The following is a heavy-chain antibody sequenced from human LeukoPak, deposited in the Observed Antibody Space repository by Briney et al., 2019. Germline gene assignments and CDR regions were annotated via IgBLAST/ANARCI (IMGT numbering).Heavy chain of an antibody. V-gene: IGHV3-7*01. J-gene: IGHJ3*02. CDR2: IRQDGSEK. Sequence: PGGSLRLSCAVSGFAFSSYWMSWVRQAPGKGLEWVANIRQDGSEKYYVDSVKGRFTISRDNAKNSLYLQMNSLRAEDTAVYYCARDRRRIAAAGTEVEDAFDIWGQGTMVTVSS. CDR3: ARDRRRIAAAGTEVEDAFDI. CDR1: GFAFSSYW. D-gene: IGHD6-13*01.